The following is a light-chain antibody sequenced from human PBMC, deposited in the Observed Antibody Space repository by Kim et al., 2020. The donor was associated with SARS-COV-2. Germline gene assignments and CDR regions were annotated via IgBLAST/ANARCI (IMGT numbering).Light chain of an antibody. CDR1: SSNVENNY. CDR2: RTN. J-gene: IGLJ7*01. CDR3: AAWDDSLSGVV. V-gene: IGLV1-47*01. Sequence: QSVLTQPPSASGTPGQRVTMSCSGSSSNVENNYVYWYLQLPGTAPILLIYRTNQRPSGGPDRCSGSKSGTSASLAISGLRSEDEAVYFCAAWDDSLSGVVFGGGTQLTVL.